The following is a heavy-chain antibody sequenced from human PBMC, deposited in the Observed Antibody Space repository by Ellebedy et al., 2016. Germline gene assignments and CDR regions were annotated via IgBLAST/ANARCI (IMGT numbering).Heavy chain of an antibody. CDR1: GGTFSTHA. CDR3: ARVSWSSSSMAGMDV. Sequence: ASVKVSCKTSGGTFSTHAINWVRQSPGQGLEWMGRIIPILGTANNAQRFQGRVTITADKSTSTIYMELSSLTSEDTAVYYCARVSWSSSSMAGMDVWGQGTTVTVSS. CDR2: IIPILGTA. D-gene: IGHD6-6*01. V-gene: IGHV1-69*04. J-gene: IGHJ6*02.